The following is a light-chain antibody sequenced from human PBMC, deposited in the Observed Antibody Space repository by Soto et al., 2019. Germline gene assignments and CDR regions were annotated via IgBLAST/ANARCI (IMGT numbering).Light chain of an antibody. CDR1: SSDVGGYNY. CDR3: SSYTSSSTPYV. J-gene: IGLJ1*01. CDR2: DVS. V-gene: IGLV2-14*01. Sequence: QSALTQPASVSGSPGQSITISCTGTSSDVGGYNYVSWYQQHPGKAPKLMIYDVSNRPSGVSNRFSGSKSGNTASLTISGLHAEDEADYYWSSYTSSSTPYVFGTGTKLTVL.